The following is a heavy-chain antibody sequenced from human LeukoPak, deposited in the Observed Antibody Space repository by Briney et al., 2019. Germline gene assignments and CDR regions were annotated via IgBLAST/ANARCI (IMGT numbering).Heavy chain of an antibody. V-gene: IGHV1-18*01. CDR2: ISAYNGNT. D-gene: IGHD3-10*01. CDR1: GYTFISYG. Sequence: ASVKVSCKASGYTFISYGISWVRQAPGQGLEWMGWISAYNGNTGYAQKLQGRVTMTRDTSTSTVYMELSSLRSEDTAVYYCVGSGSYQVYWGQGTLVTVSS. J-gene: IGHJ4*02. CDR3: VGSGSYQVY.